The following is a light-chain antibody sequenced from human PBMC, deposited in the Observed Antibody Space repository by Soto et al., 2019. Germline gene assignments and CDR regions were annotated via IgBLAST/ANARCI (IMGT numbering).Light chain of an antibody. CDR1: QSVSRRY. V-gene: IGKV3-20*01. CDR3: QHYGSSPPWT. CDR2: GAS. J-gene: IGKJ1*01. Sequence: EIVLTQSPGTLSLSPGERATLSCRASQSVSRRYLAWYQQKPGQAPRLLIYGASSRATGIPDSFSGSGSGTDFTLTINRLEPEDFAVYYCQHYGSSPPWTFGQGTKVEIK.